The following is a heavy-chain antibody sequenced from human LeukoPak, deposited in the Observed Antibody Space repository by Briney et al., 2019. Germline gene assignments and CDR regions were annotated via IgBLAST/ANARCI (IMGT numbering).Heavy chain of an antibody. V-gene: IGHV4-59*03. D-gene: IGHD4-23*01. J-gene: IGHJ4*02. CDR1: GVSISSYY. CDR2: ICYSGST. Sequence: SETLSLTCTVSGVSISSYYWSWIRQPPGKGLEWIGYICYSGSTNYNPSLKSRVTISGDTSKNQFSLKLSFLTAADTAVYYWASVSVTTVVNPGYWGQGTLVTVSS. CDR3: ASVSVTTVVNPGY.